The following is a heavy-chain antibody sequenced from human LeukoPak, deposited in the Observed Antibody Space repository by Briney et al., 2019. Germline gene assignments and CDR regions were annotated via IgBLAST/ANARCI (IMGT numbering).Heavy chain of an antibody. CDR1: GYTFTSYY. Sequence: GASVKVSCKASGYTFTSYYMHWVRQAPGQGLEWMGIINPSGGSTSYAQKFQGRVTMTRDTSTSTDHMELRSLRSEDTAVYYCAPTDILTGYRSYYYYSYMDVWGKGPTLTVSS. V-gene: IGHV1-46*01. CDR2: INPSGGST. D-gene: IGHD3-9*01. CDR3: APTDILTGYRSYYYYSYMDV. J-gene: IGHJ6*03.